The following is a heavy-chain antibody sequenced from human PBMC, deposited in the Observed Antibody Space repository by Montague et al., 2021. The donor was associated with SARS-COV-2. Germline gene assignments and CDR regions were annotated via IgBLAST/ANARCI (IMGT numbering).Heavy chain of an antibody. V-gene: IGHV4-38-2*02. CDR2: IYHSGTT. CDR1: GFSIGSGDY. Sequence: SETLSLTCTVSGFSIGSGDYWGWIRQPPGKGLEWIGSIYHSGTTYYNPSLQRRLTMSIDTSTNQFSLRLTSVTAADTAVFFCVGGKAGGPRNVFDNWGQGTPVTVSS. CDR3: VGGKAGGPRNVFDN. J-gene: IGHJ3*02.